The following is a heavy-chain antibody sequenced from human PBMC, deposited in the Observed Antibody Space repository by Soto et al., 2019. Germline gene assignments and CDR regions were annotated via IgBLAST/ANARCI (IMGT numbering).Heavy chain of an antibody. CDR1: GGSISTYY. V-gene: IGHV4-4*07. J-gene: IGHJ4*02. CDR2: IYTSGRT. Sequence: LSFTCTVSGGSISTYYWSWIRQPAGKGLEWIGRIYTSGRTNYNPSLKSRLTMSVDTSKNQFSLRLTSVTAADTAVYYCARSGNSGYSPHGYWGQGTLVTVSS. D-gene: IGHD5-12*01. CDR3: ARSGNSGYSPHGY.